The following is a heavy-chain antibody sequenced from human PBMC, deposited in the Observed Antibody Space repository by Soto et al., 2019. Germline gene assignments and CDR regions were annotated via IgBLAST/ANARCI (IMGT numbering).Heavy chain of an antibody. CDR3: ARATYDSSTYYLDY. J-gene: IGHJ4*02. Sequence: QVQLQESGPGLVKPSQTLSLTCTVSGASISGGDYYWTWIRQPPGKGLEWIGSIYYTGNTYSNPSLESRLSISVDPSNNQFALRLTSVTAPDTAIYDCARATYDSSTYYLDYWGQGILVTVSS. CDR1: GASISGGDYY. V-gene: IGHV4-30-4*01. D-gene: IGHD3-22*01. CDR2: IYYTGNT.